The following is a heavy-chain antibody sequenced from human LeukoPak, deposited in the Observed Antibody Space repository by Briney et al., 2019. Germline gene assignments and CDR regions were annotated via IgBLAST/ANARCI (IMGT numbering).Heavy chain of an antibody. CDR3: ARQGDGSYYFDY. CDR2: IIPIFGTA. J-gene: IGHJ4*02. V-gene: IGHV1-69*05. Sequence: SVKVSCKASGGTFSSYAISWVPQAPGQGLEWMGRIIPIFGTANYAQKFQGRVTITTDESTSTAYMELSSLRSEDTTVYYCARQGDGSYYFDYWGQGTLVTVSS. CDR1: GGTFSSYA. D-gene: IGHD1-26*01.